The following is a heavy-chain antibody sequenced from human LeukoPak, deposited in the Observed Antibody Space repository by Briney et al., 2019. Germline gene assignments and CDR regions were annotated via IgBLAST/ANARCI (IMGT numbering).Heavy chain of an antibody. CDR1: GGSISSSSYY. CDR3: ARDPNYFDY. CDR2: IYYSGST. V-gene: IGHV4-39*07. Sequence: SETLSLTCTVSGGSISSSSYYWGWIRQPPGTGLEWIGSIYYSGSTYYNPSLKSRVTISVDTSKNQFSLKLSSVTAADTAVYYCARDPNYFDYWGQGTLVTVSS. J-gene: IGHJ4*02.